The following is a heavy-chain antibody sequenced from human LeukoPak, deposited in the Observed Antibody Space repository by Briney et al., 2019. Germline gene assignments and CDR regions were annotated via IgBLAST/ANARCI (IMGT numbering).Heavy chain of an antibody. Sequence: GGSLRLSCAASGFTFSNYGMSWVRQAPGKGLEWVSAITDSGGGTYYADSVKGRFTISRDNSENTLYLQTNSLRAEDTAVYYCAKHMTGTKSSDYWGQGALATVSS. CDR1: GFTFSNYG. D-gene: IGHD1-7*01. CDR2: ITDSGGGT. CDR3: AKHMTGTKSSDY. J-gene: IGHJ4*02. V-gene: IGHV3-23*01.